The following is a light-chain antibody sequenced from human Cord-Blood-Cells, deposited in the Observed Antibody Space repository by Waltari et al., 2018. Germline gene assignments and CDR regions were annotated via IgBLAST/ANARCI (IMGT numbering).Light chain of an antibody. Sequence: QSALTQPASVSGSPGQEITISCPGTSSDVGGQTSVSCYQQHPGKAPKLMMYDVSNRPAGVSNRFSGSKSGNTASLTISGLQAEDEADYYCSSYTSSSTWVFGGGTKLTVL. CDR2: DVS. CDR3: SSYTSSSTWV. CDR1: SSDVGGQTS. J-gene: IGLJ3*02. V-gene: IGLV2-14*03.